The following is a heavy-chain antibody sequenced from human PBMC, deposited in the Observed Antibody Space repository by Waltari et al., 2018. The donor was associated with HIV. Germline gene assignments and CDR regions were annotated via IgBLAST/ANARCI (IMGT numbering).Heavy chain of an antibody. CDR1: GFAFSSHW. J-gene: IGHJ4*02. CDR3: ARGYCSGTGCYAGVFDY. CDR2: IKQDGTGK. V-gene: IGHV3-7*01. D-gene: IGHD2-15*01. Sequence: EVQLVESGGGLVQPGGSLALSCAASGFAFSSHWMTWVRQAPGKGLEWVANIKQDGTGKYYVDSVKGRFTISRDNAKHSLYLQMNSLRAEDTAVYFCARGYCSGTGCYAGVFDYWGQGTLVTVSS.